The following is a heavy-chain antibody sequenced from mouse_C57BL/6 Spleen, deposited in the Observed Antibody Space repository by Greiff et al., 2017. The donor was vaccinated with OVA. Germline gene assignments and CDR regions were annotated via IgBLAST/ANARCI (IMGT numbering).Heavy chain of an antibody. CDR3: ARGITTVERHFDV. V-gene: IGHV1-39*01. J-gene: IGHJ1*03. Sequence: VHVKQSGPELVKPGASVKISCKASGYSFTDYNMNWVKQSNGKSLEWIGVINPNYGTTSYNQKFKGKATLTVDQSSSTAYMQLNSLTSEDSAVYYCARGITTVERHFDVWGTGTTVTVSS. D-gene: IGHD1-1*01. CDR2: INPNYGTT. CDR1: GYSFTDYN.